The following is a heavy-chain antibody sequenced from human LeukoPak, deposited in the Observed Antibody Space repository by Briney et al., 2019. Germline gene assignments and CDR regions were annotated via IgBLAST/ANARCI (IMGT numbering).Heavy chain of an antibody. D-gene: IGHD4-17*01. CDR3: AKGTLTTVTTMGGYFDS. CDR2: ISGSGGST. V-gene: IGHV3-23*01. Sequence: GGSLRLSCAASGFTFAGYAMTWVRQAPGKGLEWVSLISGSGGSTYYADVVKGRFTISRDNSKNTLYLQMNSLRAEDTAVYYCAKGTLTTVTTMGGYFDSWGQGTLVTVSS. CDR1: GFTFAGYA. J-gene: IGHJ4*02.